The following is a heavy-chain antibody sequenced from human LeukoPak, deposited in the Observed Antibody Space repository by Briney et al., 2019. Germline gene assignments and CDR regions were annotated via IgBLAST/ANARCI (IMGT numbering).Heavy chain of an antibody. CDR3: AKNLEGDDYDFWSGYYSGGAFDI. Sequence: GGSLRLSCAASGFTFSSYAMSWVHQAPGKGLEWVSAISGSGGSTYYADSVKGRFTISRDNSKNTLYLQMNSLRAEDTAVYYCAKNLEGDDYDFWSGYYSGGAFDIWGQGTMVTVSS. J-gene: IGHJ3*02. V-gene: IGHV3-23*01. CDR2: ISGSGGST. CDR1: GFTFSSYA. D-gene: IGHD3-3*01.